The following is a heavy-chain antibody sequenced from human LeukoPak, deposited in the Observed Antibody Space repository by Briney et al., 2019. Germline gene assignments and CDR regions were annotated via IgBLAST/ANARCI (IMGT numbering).Heavy chain of an antibody. CDR1: GFSFSKYS. Sequence: KPGGSLRLSCVASGFSFSKYSMNWVRQAPGKGLEWVSSMSISTSTFIYYADSVKGRFTISRDNAKNTLYLQMNSLRAEDTAVYYCAKVRFGVTARYYFDYWGQGTLVTVSS. CDR3: AKVRFGVTARYYFDY. J-gene: IGHJ4*02. D-gene: IGHD3-10*01. V-gene: IGHV3-21*04. CDR2: MSISTSTFI.